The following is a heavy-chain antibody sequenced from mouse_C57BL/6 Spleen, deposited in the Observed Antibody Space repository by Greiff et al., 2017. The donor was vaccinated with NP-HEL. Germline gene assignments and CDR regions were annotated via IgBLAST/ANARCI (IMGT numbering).Heavy chain of an antibody. CDR2: IWLVDDN. CDR3: ARIWDYGSSYPSFDY. V-gene: IGHV8-8*01. CDR1: GFSLSTFGMG. D-gene: IGHD1-1*01. J-gene: IGHJ2*01. Sequence: QVTLKVSGPGILQPSQTLSLTCSFSGFSLSTFGMGVGWIRQPSGKGLEWLVHIWLVDDNYYNPALKSWPTISKDTSKNQVFLKIDNVDTADTATYYCARIWDYGSSYPSFDYWGQGTTLTVSS.